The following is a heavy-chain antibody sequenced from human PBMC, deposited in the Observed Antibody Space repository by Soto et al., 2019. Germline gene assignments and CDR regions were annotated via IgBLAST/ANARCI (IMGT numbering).Heavy chain of an antibody. Sequence: GGSLRLSCAASGFTFSSYGMHWVRQAPGKGLEWVAVIWYDGSNKYYADSVKGRFTISRDNSKNTLYLQMNSLRAEDTAVYYCARDGPYCSGGSCYSNYWGQGTLVTVSS. J-gene: IGHJ4*02. V-gene: IGHV3-33*01. CDR3: ARDGPYCSGGSCYSNY. CDR2: IWYDGSNK. CDR1: GFTFSSYG. D-gene: IGHD2-15*01.